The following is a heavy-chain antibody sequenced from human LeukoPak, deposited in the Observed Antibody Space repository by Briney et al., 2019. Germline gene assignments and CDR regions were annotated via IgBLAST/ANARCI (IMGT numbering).Heavy chain of an antibody. CDR2: ISAYNGNT. Sequence: GASVTVSCKASSYAFTSYGISWVRQAPGQGLEWMGWISAYNGNTNYAQKLQGRVTMTTDTSTSTAYMELRSLRSDDTAVYYCARDQQRGRVPDDYWGQGTLVTVSS. D-gene: IGHD6-25*01. CDR1: SYAFTSYG. V-gene: IGHV1-18*01. J-gene: IGHJ4*02. CDR3: ARDQQRGRVPDDY.